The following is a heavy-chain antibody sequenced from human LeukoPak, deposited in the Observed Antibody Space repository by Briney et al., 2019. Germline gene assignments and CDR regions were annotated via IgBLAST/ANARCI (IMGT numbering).Heavy chain of an antibody. D-gene: IGHD3-10*01. CDR3: ARDRITMVRGVIITTDAFDI. Sequence: GASVKVSCKASGYTFTSYAISWVRQAPGQGLEWMGRIIPIFGTANYAQKFQGRVTITTDESTSTAYMELSSLRPEDPAVYYCARDRITMVRGVIITTDAFDIWGQGTMVTVSS. CDR1: GYTFTSYA. J-gene: IGHJ3*02. V-gene: IGHV1-69*05. CDR2: IIPIFGTA.